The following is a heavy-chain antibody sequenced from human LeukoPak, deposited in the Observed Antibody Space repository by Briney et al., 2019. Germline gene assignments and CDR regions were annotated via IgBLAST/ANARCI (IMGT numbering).Heavy chain of an antibody. D-gene: IGHD3-22*01. CDR2: IKNKANSYTT. CDR1: GFTFSSYS. J-gene: IGHJ4*02. V-gene: IGHV3-72*01. Sequence: GGSLRLSCAASGFTFSSYSMNWVRQAPGKGLEWVGRIKNKANSYTTKYAASVTGRFTISRDDSKNSLYLQMNSLKTEDTAVYYCARLTFHYESSGYFYFDYWGQGTLVTVSS. CDR3: ARLTFHYESSGYFYFDY.